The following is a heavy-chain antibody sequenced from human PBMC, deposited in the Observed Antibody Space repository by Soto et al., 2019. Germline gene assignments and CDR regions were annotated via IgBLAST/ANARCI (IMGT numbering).Heavy chain of an antibody. CDR2: IKQDGSEK. CDR3: ARRKCFGGSCYQYYFDY. CDR1: GFSFSSYW. D-gene: IGHD2-15*01. V-gene: IGHV3-7*05. J-gene: IGHJ4*02. Sequence: GSLRLSCAASGFSFSSYWMSWVRQAPGKGLEWVANIKQDGSEKYYVDSVKGRFTISRDNAKNSLYLQMNSLRAADTAVYYCARRKCFGGSCYQYYFDYWGQGTLVTVSS.